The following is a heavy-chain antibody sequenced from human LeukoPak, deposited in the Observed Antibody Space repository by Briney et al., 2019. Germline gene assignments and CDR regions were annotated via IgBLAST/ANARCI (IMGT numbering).Heavy chain of an antibody. CDR1: GDSISSSSYY. CDR2: IYYSGST. V-gene: IGHV4-39*02. CDR3: ARDRSVGVLPAPPFDF. D-gene: IGHD6-6*01. J-gene: IGHJ4*02. Sequence: SETLSLTCTVSGDSISSSSYYWGWIRQPPGKGLEWIGTIYYSGSTYYNPSLKSRVTISVDTSKNQFSLKLSSVTTADTAVYYCARDRSVGVLPAPPFDFWGQGTLVTVSS.